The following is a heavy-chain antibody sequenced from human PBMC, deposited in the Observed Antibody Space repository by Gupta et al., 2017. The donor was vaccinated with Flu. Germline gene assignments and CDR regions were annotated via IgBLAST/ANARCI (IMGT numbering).Heavy chain of an antibody. D-gene: IGHD3-10*01. V-gene: IGHV3-48*03. J-gene: IGHJ4*02. CDR2: ISSSGSTI. CDR1: GFTFSSYE. Sequence: EVQLVESGGGLVQPGGSLRLSCAASGFTFSSYEMNWVRQAPGKGLEWVSYISSSGSTIYYADSVKGRFTISRDNAKNSLYLKMNSLRAEDTAVYYCARMNGGEYYFEYWGQGTLVTVSS. CDR3: ARMNGGEYYFEY.